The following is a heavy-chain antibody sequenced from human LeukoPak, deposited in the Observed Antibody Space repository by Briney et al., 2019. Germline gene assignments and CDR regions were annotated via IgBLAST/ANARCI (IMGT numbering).Heavy chain of an antibody. CDR1: GFTFDDYA. D-gene: IGHD3-22*01. Sequence: GGSLRLSCAASGFTFDDYAMHWVRQAPGKGLEWVSGISWNSGSIGYADSVKGRFTISSDNAKNSLYLQMNSLRAEDTALYYCAKEDSSGYYYVGQQVFDYWGQGTLVTVSS. CDR3: AKEDSSGYYYVGQQVFDY. V-gene: IGHV3-9*01. J-gene: IGHJ4*02. CDR2: ISWNSGSI.